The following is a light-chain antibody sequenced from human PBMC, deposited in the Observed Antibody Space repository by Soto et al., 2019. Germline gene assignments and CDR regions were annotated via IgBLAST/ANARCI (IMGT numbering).Light chain of an antibody. V-gene: IGKV3-15*01. CDR1: QSITGSY. Sequence: EIVMTQSPSTLSLSPGERATVSCRASQSITGSYLAWYQQTPGQAPRLLIYGASSRATGFPARFSGSGSGTEFTLTISSLQSEDFAVYYCQQYNNWPLTFGAGTKVDIK. J-gene: IGKJ4*01. CDR3: QQYNNWPLT. CDR2: GAS.